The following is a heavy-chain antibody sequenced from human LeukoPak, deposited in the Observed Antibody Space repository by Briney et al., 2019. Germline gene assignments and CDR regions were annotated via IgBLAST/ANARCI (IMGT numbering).Heavy chain of an antibody. J-gene: IGHJ5*02. V-gene: IGHV1-2*02. D-gene: IGHD3-22*01. CDR2: INPNSGGT. CDR1: GYTFAGYY. Sequence: ASVKVPCKASGYTFAGYYMHWVRQAPGQGLEWMGWINPNSGGTNYAQKFQGRVTMTRDTSISTAYMELSRLRSDDTAVYYCARLPFITRNWFDPWGQGTLVTVSS. CDR3: ARLPFITRNWFDP.